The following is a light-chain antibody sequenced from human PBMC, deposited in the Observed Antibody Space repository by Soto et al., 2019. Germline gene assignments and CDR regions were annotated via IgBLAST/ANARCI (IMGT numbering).Light chain of an antibody. V-gene: IGKV3-11*01. CDR1: QSVSSY. J-gene: IGKJ1*01. Sequence: EIVLTQSPATLSLSPGERATLSCRASQSVSSYLAWYQQKPGQAPRLLIYDASNRATGIPARFSGSGSGTGFTLTISSLEPEDFAVYYCQQRSNWPPLTFGHGTKVEIK. CDR3: QQRSNWPPLT. CDR2: DAS.